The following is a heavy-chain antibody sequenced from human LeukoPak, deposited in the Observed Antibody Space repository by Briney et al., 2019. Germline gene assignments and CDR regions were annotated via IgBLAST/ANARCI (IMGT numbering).Heavy chain of an antibody. J-gene: IGHJ5*02. CDR3: ARGYNWNDGAFDP. CDR2: IYVNGDT. V-gene: IGHV4-38-2*01. Sequence: PSETLSLTCAVSGASSSDPYYWGWIRQPPERGLQWIGTIYVNGDTFYNPSLKSRVTISEDTSKNQLSLTLTSVTAADTAIYYCARGYNWNDGAFDPWGQGALATVSS. CDR1: GASSSDPYY. D-gene: IGHD1-20*01.